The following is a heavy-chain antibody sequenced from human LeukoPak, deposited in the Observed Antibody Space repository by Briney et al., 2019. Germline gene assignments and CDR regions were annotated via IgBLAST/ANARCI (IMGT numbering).Heavy chain of an antibody. Sequence: PGGSLRLSCAASGFTFDDYAMHWVRQAPGKGLEWVSLISGDGGSTYYADSVKGRFTISRDNSNNSLYLQMNSLRTEDTALYYCAKDIWPGWWLQLDYWGQGTLVTVSS. D-gene: IGHD5-24*01. V-gene: IGHV3-43*02. CDR1: GFTFDDYA. CDR3: AKDIWPGWWLQLDY. J-gene: IGHJ4*02. CDR2: ISGDGGST.